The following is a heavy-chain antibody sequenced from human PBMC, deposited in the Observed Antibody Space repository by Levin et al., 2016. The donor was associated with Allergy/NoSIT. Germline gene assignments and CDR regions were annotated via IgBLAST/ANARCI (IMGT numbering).Heavy chain of an antibody. J-gene: IGHJ5*02. V-gene: IGHV4-59*08. CDR3: ARHDRRDPQDWFDL. Sequence: WIRQPPGKGLEWIAYMSDNGGTRYNPSLQSRVIMSVDSSKNQFSLRLNSVTAADTAVYYCARHDRRDPQDWFDLWGQGTLVTVSS. CDR2: MSDNGGT. D-gene: IGHD5-24*01.